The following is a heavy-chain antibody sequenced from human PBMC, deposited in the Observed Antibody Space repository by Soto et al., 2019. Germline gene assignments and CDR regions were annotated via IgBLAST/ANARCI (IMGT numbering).Heavy chain of an antibody. D-gene: IGHD6-19*01. J-gene: IGHJ5*02. Sequence: QVQLVQSGVEVKMPGASVKLACKASGYTFTNYGLTWVRQVPGQGLAWIGWVSGYNRNTNYAQKFEDRVIMTTDTSTSTAFLELRSLRTYDTGIYFCARERQWAPLISWGQGTLLTVSP. CDR2: VSGYNRNT. CDR3: ARERQWAPLIS. V-gene: IGHV1-18*01. CDR1: GYTFTNYG.